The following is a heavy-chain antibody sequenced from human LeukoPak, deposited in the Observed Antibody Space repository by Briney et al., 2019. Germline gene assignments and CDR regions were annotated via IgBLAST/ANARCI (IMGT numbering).Heavy chain of an antibody. CDR3: AKDRRMMSAYYGMDV. V-gene: IGHV3-30*18. D-gene: IGHD3-16*01. CDR1: GFPFRNYG. J-gene: IGHJ6*02. CDR2: ISYDGGHH. Sequence: GGSLRLSCEASGFPFRNYGVPWVRQAPGKGLEWVAVISYDGGHHYSPDSVKGRFTLSRDNSKNTVYLQLNSLRAEDTAVYYCAKDRRMMSAYYGMDVWGQGTPVTVSS.